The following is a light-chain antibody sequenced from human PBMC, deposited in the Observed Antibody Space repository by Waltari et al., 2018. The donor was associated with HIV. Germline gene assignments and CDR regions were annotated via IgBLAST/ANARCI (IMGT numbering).Light chain of an antibody. V-gene: IGKV3-20*01. Sequence: EIVLTQSPRTLSLSPGARVTLSCRASQSVANNYLAWYQQKPGQAPRLLIYGVSNRATGIPDRFSGGGSGTDFSLTISRLEPEDFGVYFCQQFSDAPLTFGGGTKVEIK. CDR3: QQFSDAPLT. CDR2: GVS. CDR1: QSVANNY. J-gene: IGKJ4*01.